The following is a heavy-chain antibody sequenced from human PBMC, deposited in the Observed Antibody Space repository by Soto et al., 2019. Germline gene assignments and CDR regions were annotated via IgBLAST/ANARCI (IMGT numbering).Heavy chain of an antibody. D-gene: IGHD1-26*01. CDR1: GYTFTSFD. Sequence: GAPVKVSCKASGYTFTSFDIHWVRRATGQGLEWMGWINPNSGGTNYAQKFQGWVTMTRDTSISTAYMELSRLRSDDTAVYYCARGRVGATTPYYYGMDVWGQGTTVTVSS. V-gene: IGHV1-2*04. CDR3: ARGRVGATTPYYYGMDV. J-gene: IGHJ6*02. CDR2: INPNSGGT.